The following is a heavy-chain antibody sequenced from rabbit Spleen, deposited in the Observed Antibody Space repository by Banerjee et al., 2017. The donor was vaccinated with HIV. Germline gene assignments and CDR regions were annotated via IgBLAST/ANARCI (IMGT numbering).Heavy chain of an antibody. J-gene: IGHJ6*01. V-gene: IGHV1S45*01. Sequence: QEQLEESGGDLVKPEGSLTLTCTASGFSFSNNYWICWVRQAPGKGLEWIACIRSGDGSTYYASWVNGRFTISKTSPTTVTLQMTSLTVADTATYFCARSRYVRSSIDTYGMDLWGQGTLVTVS. CDR3: ARSRYVRSSIDTYGMDL. CDR2: IRSGDGST. D-gene: IGHD8-1*01. CDR1: GFSFSNNYW.